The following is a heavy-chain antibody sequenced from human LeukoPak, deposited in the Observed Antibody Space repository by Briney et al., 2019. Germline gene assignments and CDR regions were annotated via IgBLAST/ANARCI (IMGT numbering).Heavy chain of an antibody. D-gene: IGHD4-17*01. CDR2: IIPIFGTA. CDR3: ARGQVDYGAIDY. V-gene: IGHV1-69*13. CDR1: GGTFSSYA. J-gene: IGHJ4*02. Sequence: ASVKVSCKASGGTFSSYAISWVRQAPGQGLEWMGGIIPIFGTANYAQKFQGRVTITADESTSTAYMELSSLRSEDTAVYYCARGQVDYGAIDYWDQGTLVTVSS.